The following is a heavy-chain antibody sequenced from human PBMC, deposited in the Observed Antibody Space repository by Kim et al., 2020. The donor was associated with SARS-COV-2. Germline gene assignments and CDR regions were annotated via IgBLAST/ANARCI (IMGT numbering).Heavy chain of an antibody. J-gene: IGHJ4*02. D-gene: IGHD5-12*01. Sequence: YYNPSLKSRVTMSIDTSTNQFSLKLSSVTAADTAVYFCARLNSGYIPLDHWGLGTLVTVSS. CDR3: ARLNSGYIPLDH. V-gene: IGHV4-31*02.